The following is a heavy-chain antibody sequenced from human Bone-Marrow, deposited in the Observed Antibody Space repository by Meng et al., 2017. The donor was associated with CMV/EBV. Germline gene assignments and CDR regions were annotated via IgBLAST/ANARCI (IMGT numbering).Heavy chain of an antibody. CDR3: ARDLIVPAAIDYYYGMDV. V-gene: IGHV3-21*01. CDR2: ISSSSSYI. J-gene: IGHJ6*02. Sequence: GESLKISCAASGFTFSSYSMNWVRQAPGEGLEWVSSISSSSSYIYYADSVKGRFTISRDNAKNSLYLQMNSLRAEDTAVYYCARDLIVPAAIDYYYGMDVWGQGTTVTVSS. D-gene: IGHD2-2*01. CDR1: GFTFSSYS.